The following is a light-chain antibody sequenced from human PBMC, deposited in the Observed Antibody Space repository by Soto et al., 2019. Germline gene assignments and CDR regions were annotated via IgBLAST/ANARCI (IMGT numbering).Light chain of an antibody. CDR2: DVS. Sequence: QSVLTQPASVSGSPGQSITVSCIGTSSDVGGYNYVSWYQQHPGKAPKLMIYDVSNRPSGVSNRFSGSKSGNTASLTISGLQAEDEADYYCSSYTSSSTLYGFGTGTKVTVL. CDR3: SSYTSSSTLYG. J-gene: IGLJ1*01. V-gene: IGLV2-14*01. CDR1: SSDVGGYNY.